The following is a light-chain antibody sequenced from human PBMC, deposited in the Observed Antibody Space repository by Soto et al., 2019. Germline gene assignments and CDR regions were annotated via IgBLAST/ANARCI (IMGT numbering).Light chain of an antibody. CDR2: EVS. J-gene: IGLJ1*01. CDR1: SSDVGGYKY. CDR3: SSYTSTSTLV. Sequence: QSVLTQPASVSGSPGQSITISCTGTSSDVGGYKYVSWYQQHPGTAPKLMIYEVSNRPSGVSNRFSGSKSGNTASLTTSGLQAEDEADYYCSSYTSTSTLVFGTGTQLTVL. V-gene: IGLV2-14*01.